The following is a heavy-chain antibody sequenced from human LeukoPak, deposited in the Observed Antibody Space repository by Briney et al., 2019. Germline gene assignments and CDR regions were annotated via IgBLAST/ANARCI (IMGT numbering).Heavy chain of an antibody. V-gene: IGHV1-69*05. J-gene: IGHJ5*02. Sequence: EASVKVSCKASGGTFSGYAISWVRQAPGQGLEWMGGIIPIFGTANYAQKFQGRVTITTDESTSTAYMELSSLRSEDTAVYYCARENSSGWYGDWFDPWGQGTLVTVSS. D-gene: IGHD6-19*01. CDR2: IIPIFGTA. CDR1: GGTFSGYA. CDR3: ARENSSGWYGDWFDP.